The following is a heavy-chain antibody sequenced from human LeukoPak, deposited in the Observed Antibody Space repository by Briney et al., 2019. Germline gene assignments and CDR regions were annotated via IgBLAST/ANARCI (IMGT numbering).Heavy chain of an antibody. CDR2: INHSGST. J-gene: IGHJ4*02. D-gene: IGHD1-14*01. CDR1: GGSFSGYY. V-gene: IGHV4-34*01. CDR3: ARGRTKPPHPFDY. Sequence: PETLSLTCAVYGGSFSGYYWSWIRQPPGKGLEWIGEINHSGSTNYNPSLKSRVTISVDTSKNQFSLKLSSVTAADTAVYYCARGRTKPPHPFDYWGQGTLVTVSS.